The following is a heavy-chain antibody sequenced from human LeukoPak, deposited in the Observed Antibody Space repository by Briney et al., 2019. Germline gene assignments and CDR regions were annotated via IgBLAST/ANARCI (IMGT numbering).Heavy chain of an antibody. D-gene: IGHD2-15*01. CDR2: IIPIFGTA. Sequence: ASVKVSCKASGGTFSSYAISWVRQAHGQGLEWMGGIIPIFGTANYAQKFQGRVTITTDESTSTAYMELSSLRSEDTAVYYCARGVGICSGGSCYSRYYYYMDVWGKGTTVTVSS. CDR3: ARGVGICSGGSCYSRYYYYMDV. V-gene: IGHV1-69*05. CDR1: GGTFSSYA. J-gene: IGHJ6*03.